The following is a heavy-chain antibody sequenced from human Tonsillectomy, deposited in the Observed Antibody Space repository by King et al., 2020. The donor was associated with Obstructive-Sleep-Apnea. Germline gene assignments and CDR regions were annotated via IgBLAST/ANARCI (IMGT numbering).Heavy chain of an antibody. CDR1: GFTFRSYG. CDR3: AKFSYPYSSSSFGNWYFDL. V-gene: IGHV3-30*18. CDR2: ISYDGSNK. Sequence: VQLVESGGGVVQPGRSLRLSCAASGFTFRSYGMHWVRQAPGKGLEWVAVISYDGSNKYYADSVKGRFTISRDNSNNTLYLQMNSLRAEGTAVYYCAKFSYPYSSSSFGNWYFDLWGRGTLVTVTS. J-gene: IGHJ2*01. D-gene: IGHD6-13*01.